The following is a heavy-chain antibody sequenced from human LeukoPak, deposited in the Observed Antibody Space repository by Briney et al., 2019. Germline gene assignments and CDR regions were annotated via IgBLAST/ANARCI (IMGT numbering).Heavy chain of an antibody. CDR2: ISSSGSTI. CDR3: ARPRAGGYGHLTLGYCSGGSCYGTTRFDAFDI. CDR1: GFTFSHYS. D-gene: IGHD2-15*01. V-gene: IGHV3-48*04. J-gene: IGHJ3*02. Sequence: GGSLRLSCAGSGFTFSHYSMNWVRQAPGKGLEWVSYISSSGSTIYYADSVKGRFTISRDNAKNSLYLQMNSLRAEDTAVYYCARPRAGGYGHLTLGYCSGGSCYGTTRFDAFDIWGQGTMVTVSS.